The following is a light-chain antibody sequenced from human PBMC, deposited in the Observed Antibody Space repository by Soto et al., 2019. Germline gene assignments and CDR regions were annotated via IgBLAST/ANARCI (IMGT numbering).Light chain of an antibody. CDR1: QDITKY. J-gene: IGKJ4*01. CDR3: QQVDTYPMT. CDR2: GAF. Sequence: DIRMTQSPSFLSAFAGGRDTITWRASQDITKYLAWFQQNPGRAPKLLIYGAFTLQRGVPSRFSGRGSGTEFTLTISSLQPEDFATYYCQQVDTYPMTFGGGTKVDIK. V-gene: IGKV1-9*01.